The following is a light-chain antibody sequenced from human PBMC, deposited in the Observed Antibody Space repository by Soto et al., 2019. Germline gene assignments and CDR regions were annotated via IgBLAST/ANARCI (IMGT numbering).Light chain of an antibody. CDR1: STDFVSYNR. Sequence: QSALTQPPSVSGSPGQSVTISCTGTSTDFVSYNRVSWYQQPPGTAPKLIIYEASNRPSGVPDRFSGSKSGNTASLTISGLQAEDEADYYCKAYTASSTFVFGTGTKLTVL. V-gene: IGLV2-18*02. CDR2: EAS. CDR3: KAYTASSTFV. J-gene: IGLJ1*01.